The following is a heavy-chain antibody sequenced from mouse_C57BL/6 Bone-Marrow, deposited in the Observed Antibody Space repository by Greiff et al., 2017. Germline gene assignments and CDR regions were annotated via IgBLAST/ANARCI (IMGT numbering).Heavy chain of an antibody. CDR2: IYPRSGNT. J-gene: IGHJ1*03. V-gene: IGHV1-81*01. D-gene: IGHD2-5*01. CDR1: GYTFTSYG. Sequence: QVQLKESGAELARPGASVKLSCKASGYTFTSYGISWVKQRTGQGLEWIGEIYPRSGNTYYNEKFKGKATLTADKSSSTAYMELRSLTSEDSAVYFCGGSNPSFDVWGTGTTVTVSS. CDR3: GGSNPSFDV.